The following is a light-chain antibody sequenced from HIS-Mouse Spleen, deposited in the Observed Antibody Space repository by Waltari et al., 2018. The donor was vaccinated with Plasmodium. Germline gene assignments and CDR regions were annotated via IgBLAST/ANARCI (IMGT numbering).Light chain of an antibody. CDR3: QAWDSSTVV. J-gene: IGLJ2*01. CDR1: KLGDKY. V-gene: IGLV3-1*01. CDR2: QDS. Sequence: SYELTQPPSVSVSPGQTASITCSGDKLGDKYACWYQQKPGQSPVLVNYQDSKRPAGIPERFAGSNSGNTATLTISGTQAMDEADYYGQAWDSSTVVFGGGTKLTVL.